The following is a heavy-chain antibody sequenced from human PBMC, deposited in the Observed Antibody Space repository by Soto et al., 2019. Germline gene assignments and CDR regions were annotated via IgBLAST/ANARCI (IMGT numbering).Heavy chain of an antibody. V-gene: IGHV4-59*01. CDR3: AREGRGVTPLSYYGMDV. D-gene: IGHD2-21*02. J-gene: IGHJ6*02. CDR2: ISYSGST. CDR1: GGSISGYF. Sequence: PSETLSLTCTVSGGSISGYFWSWIRQPPGKGLEWIGYISYSGSTHYNPSLKSRVTISVDTSKNQFSLKLSSVTAADTAVYYCAREGRGVTPLSYYGMDVWGQGTTVTVSS.